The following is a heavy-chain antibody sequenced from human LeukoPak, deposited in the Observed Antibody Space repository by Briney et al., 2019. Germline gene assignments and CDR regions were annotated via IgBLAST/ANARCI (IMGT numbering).Heavy chain of an antibody. CDR1: GFTFRSYT. CDR3: ARERSALDDEGAFDV. Sequence: GMSLRLSCAASGFTFRSYTIHWVRQAPGKGLDWVVGITYDGSHEFYADSVKGRFTISRNNSKNMLSLQMDSLKPEDTAVYYCARERSALDDEGAFDVWGQGTMVTVSS. J-gene: IGHJ3*01. V-gene: IGHV3-30*04. CDR2: ITYDGSHE. D-gene: IGHD2-15*01.